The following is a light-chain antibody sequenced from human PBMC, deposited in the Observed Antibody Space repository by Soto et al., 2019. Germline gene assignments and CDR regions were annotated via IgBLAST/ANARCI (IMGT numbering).Light chain of an antibody. Sequence: QSVLTRPPSVSGSPGQSVTISCTGTSTDFVSYNRVSWYQQPPGTAPKLIIYEASNRPSGVPDRFSGSKSGNTASLTISGLQAAGEADYYCSLYTSENTYVFGTGTKVTVL. CDR1: STDFVSYNR. CDR2: EAS. CDR3: SLYTSENTYV. V-gene: IGLV2-18*01. J-gene: IGLJ1*01.